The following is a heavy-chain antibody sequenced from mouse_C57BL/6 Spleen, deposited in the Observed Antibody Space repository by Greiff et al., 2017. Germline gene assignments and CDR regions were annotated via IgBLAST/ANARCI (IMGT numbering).Heavy chain of an antibody. CDR2: INPSSGYT. D-gene: IGHD1-1*01. V-gene: IGHV1-7*01. CDR1: GYTFTSYW. CDR3: ANLLLQMDD. Sequence: VQLQQSGAELAKPGASVKLSCKASGYTFTSYWMHWVKQRPGQGLEWIGYINPSSGYTKYNQKFKDKATLPADKSSSTAYMQLSSLTYEDSAVYYCANLLLQMDDGGQGTSVTVSS. J-gene: IGHJ4*01.